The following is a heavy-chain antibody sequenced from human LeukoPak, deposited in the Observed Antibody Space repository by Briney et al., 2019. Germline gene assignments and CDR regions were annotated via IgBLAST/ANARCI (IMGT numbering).Heavy chain of an antibody. D-gene: IGHD5-18*01. CDR1: GGTFSSYA. V-gene: IGHV1-69*13. CDR3: ARLDGYSYGYNFYFDY. CDR2: IIPIFGTA. J-gene: IGHJ4*02. Sequence: GASVKVSCKASGGTFSSYAISWVRQAPGQGLEWMGGIIPIFGTANYAQKFQGRVTITADESTSTAYMELSSLRSEDTAVYYCARLDGYSYGYNFYFDYWGQGTLVTVSS.